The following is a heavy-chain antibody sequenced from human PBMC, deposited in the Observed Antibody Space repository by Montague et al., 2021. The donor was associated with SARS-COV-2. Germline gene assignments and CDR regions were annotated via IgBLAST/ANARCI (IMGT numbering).Heavy chain of an antibody. J-gene: IGHJ5*01. CDR3: ARGGSFGFDDVCYLPRSGFDS. V-gene: IGHV4-34*01. CDR1: YGSFSGYY. D-gene: IGHD2-8*01. CDR2: INHSGTT. Sequence: SETLSLTCTVYYGSFSGYYWSWIRQAPGKGLEWIGEINHSGTTNYNPSLKSRVTMSVDTSKNQLSLNLTSVSAADTAVYYCARGGSFGFDDVCYLPRSGFDSWGQGTLVTVSS.